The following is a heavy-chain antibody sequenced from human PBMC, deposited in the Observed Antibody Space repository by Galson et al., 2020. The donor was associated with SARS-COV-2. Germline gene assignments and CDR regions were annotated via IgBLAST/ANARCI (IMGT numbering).Heavy chain of an antibody. D-gene: IGHD3-10*01. CDR2: IYHSGST. Sequence: SETLSLTCTVSGYSISSGYYWGWIRQPPGKRLEWIGSIYHSGSTYYNPSLKSRVTISVDTSKNQFSLKLSSVTAADTAVYYCARVVVGGRKNKFDYWGQGTLVTVSS. CDR1: GYSISSGYY. V-gene: IGHV4-38-2*02. CDR3: ARVVVGGRKNKFDY. J-gene: IGHJ4*02.